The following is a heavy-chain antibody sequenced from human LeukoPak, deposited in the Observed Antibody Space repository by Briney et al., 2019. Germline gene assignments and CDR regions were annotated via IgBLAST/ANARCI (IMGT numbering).Heavy chain of an antibody. D-gene: IGHD2-2*01. CDR1: GYSFNGYF. J-gene: IGHJ4*02. V-gene: IGHV1-2*02. CDR2: INPYSGDT. CDR3: AREGQRGCSSSSCPRHFAY. Sequence: ASVKVSCRASGYSFNGYFIHWVRQAPGQGLEWMGWINPYSGDTKYARNFQGRVTMTRDTSTSTVYMELSSLRSEDTAVYYCAREGQRGCSSSSCPRHFAYWGQGTLVTVSS.